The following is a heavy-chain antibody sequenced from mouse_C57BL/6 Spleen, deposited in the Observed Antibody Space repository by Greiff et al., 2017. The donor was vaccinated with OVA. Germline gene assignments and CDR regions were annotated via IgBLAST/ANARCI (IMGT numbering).Heavy chain of an antibody. CDR1: GYTFTSYG. CDR3: ANYYGSRDAMDY. D-gene: IGHD1-1*01. V-gene: IGHV1-81*01. J-gene: IGHJ4*01. CDR2: IYPRSGNT. Sequence: VQLQESGAELARPGASVKLSCKASGYTFTSYGISWVKQRTGQGLEWIGEIYPRSGNTYYNEKFKGKATLTADKSSSTAYMELRSLTSEDSAVYFCANYYGSRDAMDYWGQGTSVTVSS.